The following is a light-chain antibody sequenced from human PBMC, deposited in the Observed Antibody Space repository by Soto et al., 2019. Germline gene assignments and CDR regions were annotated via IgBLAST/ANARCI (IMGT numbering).Light chain of an antibody. CDR3: QQFDTPYS. J-gene: IGKJ2*01. Sequence: EIVLTQSPGTLSLSPGERATLSCRASQSVSSSYLAWYQQKPGQAPRLLIYGASNRATGIPDRFSCSGSGTDFTLTVSRLEPEDFAVYYCQQFDTPYSFGQGTKLEI. CDR2: GAS. V-gene: IGKV3-20*01. CDR1: QSVSSSY.